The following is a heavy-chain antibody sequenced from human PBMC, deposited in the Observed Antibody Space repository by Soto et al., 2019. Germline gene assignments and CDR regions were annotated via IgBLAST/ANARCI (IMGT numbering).Heavy chain of an antibody. CDR1: GYSFTSYW. Sequence: PGESLKISCKGSGYSFTSYWIGWVRQMPGKGLEWMGIIYPGDSDTRYSPSFQGQVTISADKSISTAYLQWSSLKASDTAMYYCARHLYQTSWNPTDYYYYGMDVWGQGTTVTVSS. V-gene: IGHV5-51*01. CDR2: IYPGDSDT. D-gene: IGHD1-1*01. CDR3: ARHLYQTSWNPTDYYYYGMDV. J-gene: IGHJ6*02.